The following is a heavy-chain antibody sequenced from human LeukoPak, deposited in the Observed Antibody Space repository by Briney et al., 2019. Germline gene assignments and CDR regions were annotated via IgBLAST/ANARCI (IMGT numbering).Heavy chain of an antibody. CDR2: IYYSGST. J-gene: IGHJ4*02. V-gene: IGHV4-59*08. CDR1: GGSFSGYY. D-gene: IGHD6-13*01. Sequence: SETLSLTCAVYGGSFSGYYWGWIRQPPGKGLEWIGSIYYSGSTNYNPSLKSRVTISVDTSKNQFSLKLTSVTAADTAVFYCARSPDSSSWYNWGQGTLVTVSS. CDR3: ARSPDSSSWYN.